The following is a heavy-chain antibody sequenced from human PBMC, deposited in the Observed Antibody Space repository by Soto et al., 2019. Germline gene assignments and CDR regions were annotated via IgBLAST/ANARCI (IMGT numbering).Heavy chain of an antibody. CDR3: ARDEVNDFWSGYLIRKKNWFDP. J-gene: IGHJ5*02. CDR2: IWYDGSNK. CDR1: GFTFSSYG. D-gene: IGHD3-3*01. Sequence: HPGGSLRLSCAASGFTFSSYGMHWVRQAPGKGLEWVAVIWYDGSNKYYADSVKGRFTISRDNSKNTLYLQMNSLRAEDTAVYYCARDEVNDFWSGYLIRKKNWFDPWGQGTLVTVS. V-gene: IGHV3-33*01.